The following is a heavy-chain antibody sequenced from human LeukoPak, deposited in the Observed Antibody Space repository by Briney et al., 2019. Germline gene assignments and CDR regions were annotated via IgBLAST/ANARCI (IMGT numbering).Heavy chain of an antibody. CDR1: GFTVSSNY. D-gene: IGHD5-24*01. CDR2: IYSGGST. J-gene: IGHJ6*02. Sequence: GGSLRLSCAASGFTVSSNYMSWVRQAPGKGLEWVSVIYSGGSTYYADSVKGRFTISRHNSKNTLYLQMNSLRAEDTAVYYCATDRTIPHYYGMDVWGQGTTVTVSS. CDR3: ATDRTIPHYYGMDV. V-gene: IGHV3-53*04.